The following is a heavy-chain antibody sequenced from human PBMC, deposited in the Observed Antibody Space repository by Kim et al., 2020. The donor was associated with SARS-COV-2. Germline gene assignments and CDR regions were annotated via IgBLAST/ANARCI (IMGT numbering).Heavy chain of an antibody. Sequence: GGSLRLSCAASGFTFDDYAMHWVRQAPGKGLEWVSGISWNSGSIGYADSVKGRFTISRDNAKNSLYLQMNSLRAEDTALYYCAKGLSGSYFDYWGQGTLVTVSS. CDR2: ISWNSGSI. CDR3: AKGLSGSYFDY. D-gene: IGHD1-26*01. J-gene: IGHJ4*02. CDR1: GFTFDDYA. V-gene: IGHV3-9*01.